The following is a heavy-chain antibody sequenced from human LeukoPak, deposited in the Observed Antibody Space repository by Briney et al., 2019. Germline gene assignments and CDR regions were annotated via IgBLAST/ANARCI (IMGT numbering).Heavy chain of an antibody. Sequence: SETLSLTCAVYGGSFSGYYWSWIRQPPGKGLEWIGEINHSGSTNYNPSLKSRVTISVDTSKNQFSLKLSSVTAADTAVYYCARSETSRGRAFDIWGQGTMVTVSS. D-gene: IGHD3-10*01. J-gene: IGHJ3*02. CDR2: INHSGST. CDR3: ARSETSRGRAFDI. V-gene: IGHV4-34*01. CDR1: GGSFSGYY.